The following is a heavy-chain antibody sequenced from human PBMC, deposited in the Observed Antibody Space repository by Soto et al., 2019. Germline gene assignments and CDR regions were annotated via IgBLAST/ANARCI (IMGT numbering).Heavy chain of an antibody. J-gene: IGHJ5*02. V-gene: IGHV4-59*01. CDR3: SREYFDILAGHNCFDP. CDR2: IYYSGST. D-gene: IGHD3-9*01. Sequence: SETLSLTCTVSGGSISSYYWSWIRQPPGKGLEWIGYIYYSGSTNYNPSLKSRVTISLDTSKNQFSLKLSSGTAADTAVYYCSREYFDILAGHNCFDPWGQGTLVTVSS. CDR1: GGSISSYY.